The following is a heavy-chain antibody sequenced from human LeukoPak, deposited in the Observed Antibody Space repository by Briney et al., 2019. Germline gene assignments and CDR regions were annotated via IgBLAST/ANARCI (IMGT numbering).Heavy chain of an antibody. CDR3: ARDYGGGWYQIDF. CDR1: GGSISSYY. Sequence: PSETLSLTCTVSGGSISSYYWSWIRQPPGKGLEWIGYISYSGRTNYNPSLKSRLTISLDTSTRQFSLNLNSVTVADTALYYCARDYGGGWYQIDFWGQGTLVTVSS. D-gene: IGHD6-19*01. CDR2: ISYSGRT. J-gene: IGHJ4*02. V-gene: IGHV4-59*12.